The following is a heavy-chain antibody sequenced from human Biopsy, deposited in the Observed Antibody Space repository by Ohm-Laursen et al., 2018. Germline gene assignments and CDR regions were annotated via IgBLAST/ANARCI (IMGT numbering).Heavy chain of an antibody. J-gene: IGHJ2*01. CDR3: ARGGLNYWYFDL. V-gene: IGHV1-2*07. CDR2: VNPNNGDK. CDR1: GFSFTGYY. D-gene: IGHD1-26*01. Sequence: ASVKVSCKASGFSFTGYYIHWVRQAPGQGLEWMGWVNPNNGDKKFAPDFQGRLTMTMDKSISTAYMELIRRRSDDTAVYYCARGGLNYWYFDLWGRGTLVTVSS.